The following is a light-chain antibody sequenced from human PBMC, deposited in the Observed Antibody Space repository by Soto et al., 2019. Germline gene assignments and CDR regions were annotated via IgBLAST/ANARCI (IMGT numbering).Light chain of an antibody. Sequence: QSALTQPASVSGSPGQSITISCTGTSSDVGGYNYVSWYQQHPGKAPKLMIYEVSNRPSGVSNRYSGSTSGNTASLTISGLQAEDEADYYCSSYTSSSNDVFGTGTKVTVL. CDR3: SSYTSSSNDV. CDR1: SSDVGGYNY. V-gene: IGLV2-14*01. CDR2: EVS. J-gene: IGLJ1*01.